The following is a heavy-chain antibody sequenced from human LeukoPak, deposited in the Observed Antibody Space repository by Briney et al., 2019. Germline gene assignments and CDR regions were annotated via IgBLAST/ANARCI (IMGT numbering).Heavy chain of an antibody. J-gene: IGHJ4*02. Sequence: ASVKVSCKASGYTFTSYDINWVRQATGQGPEWIGWMNPNSGNTGYAQKFQGRVTMTRKTSISTAYMELSILRSEDTAVYYCARGYGYLAAVTTGGEHDYWGQGTLVTVSS. V-gene: IGHV1-8*01. CDR1: GYTFTSYD. D-gene: IGHD2-15*01. CDR3: ARGYGYLAAVTTGGEHDY. CDR2: MNPNSGNT.